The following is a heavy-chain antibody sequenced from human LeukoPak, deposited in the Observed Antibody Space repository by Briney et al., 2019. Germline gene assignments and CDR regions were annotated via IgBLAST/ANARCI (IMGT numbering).Heavy chain of an antibody. CDR3: ARTSIAAAVQWFDP. J-gene: IGHJ5*02. V-gene: IGHV4-30-2*01. Sequence: SETLSLTCAVSGGSISSGGYSWSWIRQPPEKGLEWIGYIYHSGSTYYNPSLKSRVTISVDRSKNQFSLKLSSVTAADTAVYYCARTSIAAAVQWFDPWGQGTLVTVSS. CDR1: GGSISSGGYS. D-gene: IGHD6-13*01. CDR2: IYHSGST.